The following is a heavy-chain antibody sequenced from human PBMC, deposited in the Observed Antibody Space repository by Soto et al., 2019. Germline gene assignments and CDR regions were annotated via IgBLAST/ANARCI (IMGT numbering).Heavy chain of an antibody. V-gene: IGHV4-59*01. Sequence: SETLSLTFSVSGGSISGSYWSWIRQSPGKGLEWLGYVYYTGSTNYSPSLRSRVSISVDTSKNEFSLRLSSVTAADTAVYFCARSVAVPGAHIDYWGQGTQVTVSS. J-gene: IGHJ4*02. D-gene: IGHD6-19*01. CDR1: GGSISGSY. CDR2: VYYTGST. CDR3: ARSVAVPGAHIDY.